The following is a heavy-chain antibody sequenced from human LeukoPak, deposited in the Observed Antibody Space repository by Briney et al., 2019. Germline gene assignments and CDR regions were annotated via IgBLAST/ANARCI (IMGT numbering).Heavy chain of an antibody. J-gene: IGHJ4*02. V-gene: IGHV3-11*06. Sequence: PGGSLRLSYAASGFTFDDYGMTWVRQAPGKGLEWVSYISGSSTHTNYADSVKGRFTISRDNAKNSLYLQMNSLRAEDTAVYYCARVVVRGVLILRYWGQGTLVTVSS. D-gene: IGHD3-10*01. CDR1: GFTFDDYG. CDR3: ARVVVRGVLILRY. CDR2: ISGSSTHT.